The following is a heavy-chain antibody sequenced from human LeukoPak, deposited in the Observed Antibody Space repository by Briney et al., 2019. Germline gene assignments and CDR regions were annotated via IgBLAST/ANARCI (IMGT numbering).Heavy chain of an antibody. D-gene: IGHD1-26*01. CDR3: ARGLVGATTQGRLDI. CDR2: IKSRTDGGTT. CDR1: GFTFSNAW. Sequence: TGGSLRLSCAASGFTFSNAWMSWVRQAPGKGLEWVGRIKSRTDGGTTDYAAPVKGRFTISRDDSKNTLYLQMNSLKTEDTAVYYCARGLVGATTQGRLDIWGQGTMVTVSS. J-gene: IGHJ3*02. V-gene: IGHV3-15*01.